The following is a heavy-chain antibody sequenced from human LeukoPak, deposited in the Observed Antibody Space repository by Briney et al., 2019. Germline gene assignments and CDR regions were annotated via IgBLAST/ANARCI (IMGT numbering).Heavy chain of an antibody. CDR3: ARDRGYYDSSGYYSPAPRLHY. Sequence: ASVTVSCKASGYTFTSYYMHWVRQAPGQGLEWMGWINPNSGGTNYAQKFQGRVTMTRHTPISTAYMELSRLRSDDTAVYYCARDRGYYDSSGYYSPAPRLHYWGQGTLVTVSS. CDR1: GYTFTSYY. D-gene: IGHD3-22*01. CDR2: INPNSGGT. J-gene: IGHJ4*02. V-gene: IGHV1-2*02.